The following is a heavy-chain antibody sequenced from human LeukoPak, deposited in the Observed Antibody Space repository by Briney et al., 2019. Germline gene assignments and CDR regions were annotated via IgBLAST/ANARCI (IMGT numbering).Heavy chain of an antibody. D-gene: IGHD3-22*01. Sequence: ASVKVSCKASGYTFTGYYMLWVRQAPGQGRAWMGWINPNSGGTNHAQKFQSRVPMTRDTSISTAYMELSRLRSDDTAVYYCARDPPPDDYYDSSGYGRWGQGTLVTVSS. CDR1: GYTFTGYY. V-gene: IGHV1-2*02. CDR2: INPNSGGT. CDR3: ARDPPPDDYYDSSGYGR. J-gene: IGHJ4*02.